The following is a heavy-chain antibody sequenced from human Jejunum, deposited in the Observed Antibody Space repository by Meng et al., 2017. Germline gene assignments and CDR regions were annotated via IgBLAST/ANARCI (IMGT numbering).Heavy chain of an antibody. CDR2: IFHTGST. D-gene: IGHD2-8*01. J-gene: IGHJ4*02. Sequence: QVQLQDPGPGLVKPSGTLSLTCAVSGDSITSSNWWSWVRQPPGKGLEWIGEIFHTGSTNYNPSLRSRLTISVDKSKNQFSLKLSSVTAADTAVYYCARALGTYGTFFDYWGQGTLVTVSS. CDR3: ARALGTYGTFFDY. V-gene: IGHV4-4*02. CDR1: GDSITSSNW.